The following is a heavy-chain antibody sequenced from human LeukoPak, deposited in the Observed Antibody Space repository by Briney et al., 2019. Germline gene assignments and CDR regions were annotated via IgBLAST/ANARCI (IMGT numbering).Heavy chain of an antibody. J-gene: IGHJ6*02. V-gene: IGHV4-34*01. CDR1: GGSFSGYY. CDR2: INHSGST. CDR3: ASGTDYYYGMDV. Sequence: SETLSLTCAVYGGSFSGYYWSWIRQPPGKGLEWIGEINHSGSTNYNPSLKSRFTISVDTSKNQFSLKLSSVTAADTAVYYCASGTDYYYGMDVWGQGTTVTVSS.